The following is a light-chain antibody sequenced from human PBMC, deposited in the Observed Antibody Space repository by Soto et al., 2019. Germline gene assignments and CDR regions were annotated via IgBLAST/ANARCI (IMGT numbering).Light chain of an antibody. CDR3: KQYYSSPLT. CDR2: WAS. CDR1: QRILYSSNNKNY. J-gene: IGKJ4*01. Sequence: DIVMTQSPDSLAVSLGERATINCKSSQRILYSSNNKNYLAWYQQKPGQPPKLLIYWASTRESGVPDRFSGSGSGTDFTLTISSLQAEDVAVYYCKQYYSSPLTFGGGTKVEIK. V-gene: IGKV4-1*01.